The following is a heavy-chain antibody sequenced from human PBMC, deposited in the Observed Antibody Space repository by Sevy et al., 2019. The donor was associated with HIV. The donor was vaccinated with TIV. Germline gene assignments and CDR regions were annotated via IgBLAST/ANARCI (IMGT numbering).Heavy chain of an antibody. CDR3: ARGVYGSSSLLMDV. J-gene: IGHJ6*03. CDR2: IYSGGST. V-gene: IGHV3-53*04. D-gene: IGHD6-6*01. CDR1: GFTVSSNY. Sequence: GGSLRLSCAASGFTVSSNYMSWVRQAPGKGLEWVSDIYSGGSTYYADSVKGRFIISRHNSKNTLYLQMNSLRAEDTAVYYCARGVYGSSSLLMDVWGKGTTVTVSS.